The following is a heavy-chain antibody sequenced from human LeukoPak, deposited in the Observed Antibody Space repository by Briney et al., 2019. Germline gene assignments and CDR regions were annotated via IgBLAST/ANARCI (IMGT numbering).Heavy chain of an antibody. J-gene: IGHJ4*02. CDR3: ARVTALDDYDSSGYLDY. D-gene: IGHD3-22*01. V-gene: IGHV4-59*01. CDR1: GGSISSYY. CDR2: IYYSGNT. Sequence: SETLSLTCTVSGGSISSYYWSWIRQPPGKGLEWIGYIYYSGNTNYNPSLKSRVTISVDTSKNQFSLKLSSVTAADTAVYYCARVTALDDYDSSGYLDYWGQGTLVTVSS.